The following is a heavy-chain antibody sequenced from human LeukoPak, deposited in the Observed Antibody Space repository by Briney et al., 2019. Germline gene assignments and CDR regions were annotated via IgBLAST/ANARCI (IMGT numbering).Heavy chain of an antibody. V-gene: IGHV3-15*01. CDR1: GFSIENDW. CDR2: VKSYNAGGTT. CDR3: TLMQGWGAGSYFLDY. Sequence: PGGSLRLSCAASGFSIENDWMSWVRQAPGKGLEWVGRVKSYNAGGTTHYAAPVKGRFTISRDDSKNMLYLQMDSLKTEDTAVYYCTLMQGWGAGSYFLDYWGQGTLVTVSS. J-gene: IGHJ4*02. D-gene: IGHD3-10*01.